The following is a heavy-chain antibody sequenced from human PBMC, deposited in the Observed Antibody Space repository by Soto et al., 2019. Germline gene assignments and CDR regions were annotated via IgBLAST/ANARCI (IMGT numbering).Heavy chain of an antibody. CDR3: ARATVVTPLTN. V-gene: IGHV4-34*01. CDR1: GGSFSGYY. D-gene: IGHD4-17*01. J-gene: IGHJ4*02. CDR2: INHSGST. Sequence: SETLSLTCAVYGGSFSGYYWSWIRQPPGKGLEWIGEINHSGSTNYNPSLKSRVTISVDTSKNQFSLKLSSVTAADTAVYYCARATVVTPLTNWGQGTLVTVSS.